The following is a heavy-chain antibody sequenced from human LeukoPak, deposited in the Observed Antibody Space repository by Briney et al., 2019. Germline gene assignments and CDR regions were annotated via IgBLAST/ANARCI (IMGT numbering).Heavy chain of an antibody. CDR1: GYTFTSYY. V-gene: IGHV1-46*01. CDR3: ARDNSVEDTAWWFDP. D-gene: IGHD4-23*01. J-gene: IGHJ5*02. Sequence: ASVKVSCKASGYTFTSYYMHWVRQAPGQGLEWMGIINPSGGSTSYAQKFQGRVTMTRDMSTSTDYMELSSLRSEDTAVYYCARDNSVEDTAWWFDPWGQGSLVTVSS. CDR2: INPSGGST.